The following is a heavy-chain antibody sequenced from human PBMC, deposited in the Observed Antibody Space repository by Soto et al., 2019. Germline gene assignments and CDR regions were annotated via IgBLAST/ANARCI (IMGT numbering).Heavy chain of an antibody. J-gene: IGHJ6*02. CDR1: GFTVSSNH. Sequence: GGSLRLSCAASGFTVSSNHMSWVRQAPGKGLEWVSVIYSGGSTYYADSVKGRFTISRDNSKNTLYLQMNSLRAEDTAVYYCAQSANSSSWLNYYYCYGMDVWGQGTTVTVSS. D-gene: IGHD6-13*01. CDR3: AQSANSSSWLNYYYCYGMDV. CDR2: IYSGGST. V-gene: IGHV3-53*01.